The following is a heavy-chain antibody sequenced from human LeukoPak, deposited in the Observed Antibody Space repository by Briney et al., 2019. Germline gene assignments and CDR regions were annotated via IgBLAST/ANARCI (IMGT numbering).Heavy chain of an antibody. V-gene: IGHV4-39*01. CDR2: IYYSGST. CDR3: ARATESITMIVVVDAFDI. D-gene: IGHD3-22*01. Sequence: SETLSLTCTVSGGSISSSSYYWGWIRQPPGKGLEWIGSIYYSGSTYYNPSLKSRVTISVDTSKNQFSLKLSSVTAADTAVYYCARATESITMIVVVDAFDIWGQGTMVTVSS. CDR1: GGSISSSSYY. J-gene: IGHJ3*02.